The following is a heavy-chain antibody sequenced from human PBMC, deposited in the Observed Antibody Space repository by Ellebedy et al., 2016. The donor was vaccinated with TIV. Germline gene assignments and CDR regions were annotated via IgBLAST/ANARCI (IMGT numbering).Heavy chain of an antibody. CDR2: INSDGSST. CDR3: AKDKGAIVVVPAV. D-gene: IGHD2-2*01. CDR1: GFTFSSYW. J-gene: IGHJ4*02. V-gene: IGHV3-74*01. Sequence: GESLKISXAASGFTFSSYWMHWVRQAPGKGLVWVSRINSDGSSTSYADSVKGRFTISRDNSKNTLYLQMNSLRAEDTAVYYCAKDKGAIVVVPAVWGQGTLVTVSS.